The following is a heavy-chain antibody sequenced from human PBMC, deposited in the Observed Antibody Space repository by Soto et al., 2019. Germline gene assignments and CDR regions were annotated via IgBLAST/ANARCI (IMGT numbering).Heavy chain of an antibody. CDR2: IYYIGRT. CDR1: GGSISSGGYY. Sequence: SETLSLTCTVSGGSISSGGYYWSWIRQHPGKGLEWIGYIYYIGRTYYNPSLKSRFTISVDTSKNQFSLKLSSVIAADTAVYYCARQEQLVQRIDYWGQGTLVTVSS. V-gene: IGHV4-31*03. CDR3: ARQEQLVQRIDY. D-gene: IGHD6-13*01. J-gene: IGHJ4*02.